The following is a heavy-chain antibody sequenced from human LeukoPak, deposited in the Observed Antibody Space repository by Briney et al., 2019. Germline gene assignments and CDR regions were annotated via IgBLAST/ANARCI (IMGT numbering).Heavy chain of an antibody. V-gene: IGHV4-30-4*01. Sequence: SQTLSLTCTVSGGSISSGDYYWSWIRQPPGKGLEWIGYIYYSGSTYYNPSLKSRVTISVDTSKNQFSLKLSSVTAADTAVYYCARGERYYGSGSYSSGYFDLWGRGPLVTVSS. D-gene: IGHD3-10*01. J-gene: IGHJ2*01. CDR1: GGSISSGDYY. CDR3: ARGERYYGSGSYSSGYFDL. CDR2: IYYSGST.